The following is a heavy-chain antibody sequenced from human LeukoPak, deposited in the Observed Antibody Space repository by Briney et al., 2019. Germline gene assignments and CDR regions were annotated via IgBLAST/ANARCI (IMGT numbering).Heavy chain of an antibody. J-gene: IGHJ4*02. CDR3: ARSRELLDFDT. CDR2: INPSSNAA. D-gene: IGHD3-10*01. V-gene: IGHV1-2*02. CDR1: GYTFSDYT. Sequence: AASVKVSCKTSGYTFSDYTIHWVRQAPGQGLEWMGWINPSSNAANYAQRFEGRVPLTRDTSISTADMVLTSLTSDDTGVYYCARSRELLDFDTWGQGTLVSVSS.